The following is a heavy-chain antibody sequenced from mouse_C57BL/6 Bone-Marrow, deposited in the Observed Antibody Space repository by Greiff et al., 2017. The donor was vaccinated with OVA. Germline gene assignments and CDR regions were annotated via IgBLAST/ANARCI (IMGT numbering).Heavy chain of an antibody. D-gene: IGHD2-4*01. J-gene: IGHJ3*01. CDR1: GFSLTSYG. V-gene: IGHV2-5*01. CDR2: IWSGGST. Sequence: VQLQQSGPGLVQPSQSLSITCTVSGFSLTSYGVHWVRQSPGQGLEWLGVIWSGGSTDYNAAFMSRLSITKDNSKSQVFFKMNSVQAYDAAIYYCAHDYDGAWFAYWGQGTLVTVSA. CDR3: AHDYDGAWFAY.